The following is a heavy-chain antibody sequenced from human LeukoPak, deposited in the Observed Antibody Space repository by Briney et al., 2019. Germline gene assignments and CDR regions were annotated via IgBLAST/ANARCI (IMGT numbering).Heavy chain of an antibody. V-gene: IGHV4-4*07. Sequence: SETLSLTCTVSGGSISSYYWSWLRQPAGKGLEWIGRIYTSGSTNYNPSLKSRVTMSVDTSKNQFSLKLSSVTAADTAVYYCARNSRSSWYETDYWGQGTPVTVSS. D-gene: IGHD6-13*01. CDR1: GGSISSYY. J-gene: IGHJ4*02. CDR3: ARNSRSSWYETDY. CDR2: IYTSGST.